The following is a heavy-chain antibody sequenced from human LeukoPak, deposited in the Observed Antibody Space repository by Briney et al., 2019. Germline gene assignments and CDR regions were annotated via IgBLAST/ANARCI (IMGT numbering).Heavy chain of an antibody. Sequence: GGSLRLSCAASGFTFSDYYMSWLRQAPGKGLEWASYISSSGSTIYYADSVKGRFTISRDNAKYSLYLQMNSLRAEDTAVYYCARDVDTAMVTTFDYWGQGTLVTVSS. J-gene: IGHJ4*02. CDR3: ARDVDTAMVTTFDY. CDR2: ISSSGSTI. V-gene: IGHV3-11*04. CDR1: GFTFSDYY. D-gene: IGHD5-18*01.